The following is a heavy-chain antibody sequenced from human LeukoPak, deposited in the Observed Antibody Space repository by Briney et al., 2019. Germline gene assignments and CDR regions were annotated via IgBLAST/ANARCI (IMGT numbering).Heavy chain of an antibody. J-gene: IGHJ4*02. Sequence: GGSLRLSCAASGFTFSSYAISWVRQAPGQGLEWMGGIIPIFGTANYAQKFQGRVTITADESTSTAYMELSSLRSEDTAVYYCATTAGSGYYYYWGQGTLVTVSS. CDR2: IIPIFGTA. CDR3: ATTAGSGYYYY. D-gene: IGHD3-22*01. V-gene: IGHV1-69*01. CDR1: GFTFSSYA.